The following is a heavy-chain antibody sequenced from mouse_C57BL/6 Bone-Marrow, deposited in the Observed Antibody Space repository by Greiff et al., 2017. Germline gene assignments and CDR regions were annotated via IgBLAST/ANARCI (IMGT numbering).Heavy chain of an antibody. D-gene: IGHD2-1*01. CDR2: IYPGSGST. Sequence: VQLQQSGAELVKPGASVKMSCKASGYTFTSYWITWVKQRPGQGLEWIGDIYPGSGSTNYNEKFKSKATLTVDTSSSTAYMQLSSLTSEDSAVYYCAKVPSLYYGNWYFDVWGTGTTVTVSS. CDR1: GYTFTSYW. CDR3: AKVPSLYYGNWYFDV. V-gene: IGHV1-55*01. J-gene: IGHJ1*03.